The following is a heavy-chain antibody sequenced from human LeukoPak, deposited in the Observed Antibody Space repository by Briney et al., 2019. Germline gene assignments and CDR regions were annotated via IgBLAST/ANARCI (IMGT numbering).Heavy chain of an antibody. Sequence: GGSLGLSCAASGFSFSNYWMSWVRQAPGKGPEWVAYINRDGSETNYVVSVKGRFTISRDNARNSLYLQMNNLRADDTAVYYCARNVVWGQGTLVTVSS. CDR1: GFSFSNYW. D-gene: IGHD2-15*01. CDR2: INRDGSET. CDR3: ARNVV. V-gene: IGHV3-7*01. J-gene: IGHJ4*02.